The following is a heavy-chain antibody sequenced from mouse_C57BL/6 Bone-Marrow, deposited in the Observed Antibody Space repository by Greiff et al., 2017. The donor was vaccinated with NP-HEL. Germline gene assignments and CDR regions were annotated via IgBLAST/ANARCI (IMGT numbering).Heavy chain of an antibody. J-gene: IGHJ4*01. CDR2: IYPGSGST. V-gene: IGHV1-55*01. Sequence: QVQLKQPGAELVKPGASVKMSCKASGYTFTSYWITWVKQRPGQGLEWIGDIYPGSGSTNYNEKFKSKATLTVDKSSSTAYMQLSSLTSEDSAVYYCARNGRDYWGQGTSVTVSS. D-gene: IGHD1-1*01. CDR3: ARNGRDY. CDR1: GYTFTSYW.